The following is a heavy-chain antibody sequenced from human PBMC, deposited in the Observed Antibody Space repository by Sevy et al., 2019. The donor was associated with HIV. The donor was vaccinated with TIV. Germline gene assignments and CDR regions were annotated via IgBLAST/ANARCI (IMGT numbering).Heavy chain of an antibody. Sequence: GGSLRLSCAASGFTFSGSAMHWVRQASGKGLEWVGRIRSKANSYATAYAASVKGRFTISRDDSKNTPYLQMNSLKTEDTAVYYCTRLGAQRYGAYVDWGQGTLVTVSS. CDR2: IRSKANSYAT. D-gene: IGHD4-17*01. CDR1: GFTFSGSA. J-gene: IGHJ4*02. V-gene: IGHV3-73*01. CDR3: TRLGAQRYGAYVD.